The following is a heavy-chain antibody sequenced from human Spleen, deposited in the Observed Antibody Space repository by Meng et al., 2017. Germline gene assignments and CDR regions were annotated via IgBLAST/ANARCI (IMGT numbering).Heavy chain of an antibody. CDR3: TRVLISYYGSGSPFDY. CDR2: ISGSGNTI. CDR1: GFTFSNYE. D-gene: IGHD3-10*01. Sequence: GGSLRLSCAASGFTFSNYEMIWVRQAPGKGREWVSYISGSGNTIYYADSVKGRFAISRDNAKNSLYLQMNSLRGEDTAVYYCTRVLISYYGSGSPFDYWGQGTRVTGSS. V-gene: IGHV3-48*03. J-gene: IGHJ4*02.